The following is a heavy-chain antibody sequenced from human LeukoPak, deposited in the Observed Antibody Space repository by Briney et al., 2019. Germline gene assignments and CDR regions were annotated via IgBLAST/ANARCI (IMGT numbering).Heavy chain of an antibody. CDR1: GYTFTSYD. V-gene: IGHV1-8*03. Sequence: ASVKVSCKASGYTFTSYDINWVRQATGQGLEWMGWMNPNNGNTGYAQKLQGRVTITRNTSISTAYMELSSLRSEDTDVYYCARAGGVVVAATPNWFDPWGQGTLVTVSS. J-gene: IGHJ5*02. CDR2: MNPNNGNT. D-gene: IGHD2-15*01. CDR3: ARAGGVVVAATPNWFDP.